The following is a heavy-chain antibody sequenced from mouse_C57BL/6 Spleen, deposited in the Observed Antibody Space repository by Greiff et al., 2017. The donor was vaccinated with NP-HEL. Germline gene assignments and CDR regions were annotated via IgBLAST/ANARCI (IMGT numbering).Heavy chain of an antibody. V-gene: IGHV1-69*01. CDR1: GYTFTSYW. CDR2: IDPSDSYT. CDR3: ARSSDHDEEAYAMDY. J-gene: IGHJ4*01. D-gene: IGHD2-4*01. Sequence: QVQLQQPGAELVMPGASVKLSCTASGYTFTSYWMHWVKQRPGQGLEWIGEIDPSDSYTNYNQKFKGKSTLTVDKSSSTAYMQLSSMTSEESAVYYCARSSDHDEEAYAMDYWGQGTSVTVSS.